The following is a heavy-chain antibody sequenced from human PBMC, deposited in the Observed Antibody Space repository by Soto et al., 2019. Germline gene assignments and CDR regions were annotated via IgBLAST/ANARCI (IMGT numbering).Heavy chain of an antibody. V-gene: IGHV4-39*01. D-gene: IGHD2-15*01. CDR1: GGSISSSSYY. CDR3: ARHEGGGGSWFDP. Sequence: PSETLSLTCTVSGGSISSSSYYWGWIRQPPGKGLEWIGSMYYSGNTYYNPSLKSRVTISVDTSKNQFSLKLSSVTAADTAVYYCARHEGGGGSWFDPWGQGTLVTVSS. J-gene: IGHJ5*02. CDR2: MYYSGNT.